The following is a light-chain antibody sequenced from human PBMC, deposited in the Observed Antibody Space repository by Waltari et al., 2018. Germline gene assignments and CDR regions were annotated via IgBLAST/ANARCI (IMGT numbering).Light chain of an antibody. CDR2: AVS. CDR3: CSYAGSYTWV. CDR1: SSDIGDYNY. V-gene: IGLV2-11*01. J-gene: IGLJ3*02. Sequence: QSALTQPRSVSESPGQSVTISCTGTSSDIGDYNYVSWYQQHPGKAPKLMIYAVSKRPSGVPDRFSGSKSGNTASLTISGLQAEDEADYYCCSYAGSYTWVFGGGTKLTVL.